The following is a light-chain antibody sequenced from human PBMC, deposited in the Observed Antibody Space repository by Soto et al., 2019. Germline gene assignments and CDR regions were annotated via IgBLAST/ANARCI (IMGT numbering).Light chain of an antibody. CDR1: QSVSSTY. J-gene: IGKJ2*01. CDR2: GAS. V-gene: IGKV3-20*01. CDR3: QQYDNSYT. Sequence: EIVLTQSPGTLSLSPGERATLSCRASQSVSSTYLAWYQQKPCQAPRLLIFGASSRATGIPDRFSGSGSGADFTLFISRLEPEDFAVYYCQQYDNSYTFGQGTKLEIK.